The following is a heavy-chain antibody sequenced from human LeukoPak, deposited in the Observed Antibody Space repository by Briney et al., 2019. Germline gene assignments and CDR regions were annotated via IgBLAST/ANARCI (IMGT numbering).Heavy chain of an antibody. Sequence: GGSLRLSCAASGFTFSSYGMHWVRQAPGKGLEGVAVISYDGSNKYYADSVKGRFTISRDNSKNTLYLQMNSLRAEDTAVYYCTKSHDYGDYPGDYWGQGTLVGVSS. V-gene: IGHV3-30*18. D-gene: IGHD4-17*01. CDR1: GFTFSSYG. CDR2: ISYDGSNK. J-gene: IGHJ4*02. CDR3: TKSHDYGDYPGDY.